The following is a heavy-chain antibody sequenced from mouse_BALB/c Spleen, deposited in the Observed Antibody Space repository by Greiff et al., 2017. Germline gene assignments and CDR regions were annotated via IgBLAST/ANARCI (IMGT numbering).Heavy chain of an antibody. V-gene: IGHV1-9*01. D-gene: IGHD2-12*01. CDR2: ILPGSGST. CDR3: ARAGGRRGAWFAY. J-gene: IGHJ3*01. CDR1: GYTFSSYW. Sequence: VQLQQSGAELMKPGASVKISCKATGYTFSSYWIAWVKQRPGHGLEWIGEILPGSGSTNYNEKFKGKATFTADTSSNTAYMQLSSLTSEDSAVYYCARAGGRRGAWFAYWGQGTLVTVSA.